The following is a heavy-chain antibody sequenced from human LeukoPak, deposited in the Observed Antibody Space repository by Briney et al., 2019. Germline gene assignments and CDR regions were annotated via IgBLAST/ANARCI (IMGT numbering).Heavy chain of an antibody. Sequence: GGSLRLSCAASGFTFSNAWMSWVRQAPGKGLEWVSSISSSSSYIYYADSVKGRFTISRDNAKNSLYLQMNSLRAEATAVYYFASTSSIAARDADYWGQGTLVTVSS. V-gene: IGHV3-21*01. D-gene: IGHD6-6*01. CDR3: ASTSSIAARDADY. CDR1: GFTFSNAW. J-gene: IGHJ4*02. CDR2: ISSSSSYI.